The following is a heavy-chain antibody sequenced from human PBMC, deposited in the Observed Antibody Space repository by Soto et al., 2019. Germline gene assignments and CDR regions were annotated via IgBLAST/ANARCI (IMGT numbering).Heavy chain of an antibody. V-gene: IGHV2-5*02. D-gene: IGHD3-16*01. CDR3: AHSLYDYVWGTNWFDP. CDR1: GFSLSTSGVG. CDR2: IYWDDDK. Sequence: QITLKESGPTLVKPTQTLTLTCTFSGFSLSTSGVGVGWIRQPAGKALEWLALIYWDDDKRYSPSLKSRLTITKDNSKNQVVLTMTNMDPVDTATYYCAHSLYDYVWGTNWFDPWGQGTLVTVSS. J-gene: IGHJ5*02.